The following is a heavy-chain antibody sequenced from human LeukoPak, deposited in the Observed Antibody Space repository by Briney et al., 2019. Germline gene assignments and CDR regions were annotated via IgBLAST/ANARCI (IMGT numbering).Heavy chain of an antibody. J-gene: IGHJ4*02. CDR1: GFALSTYW. CDR3: GRNRGYDALDY. Sequence: GGSLRLSCVASGFALSTYWMDWLRQAPGKGPVWISHISGDGSRTSYADSVKGRFTIFRDNAKNTLYLQMNSLRAEDTAVYYCGRNRGYDALDYWGQGTLVTVSS. D-gene: IGHD5-12*01. V-gene: IGHV3-74*01. CDR2: ISGDGSRT.